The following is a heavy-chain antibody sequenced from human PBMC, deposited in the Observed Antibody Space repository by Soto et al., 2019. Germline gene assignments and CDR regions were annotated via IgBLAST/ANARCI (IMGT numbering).Heavy chain of an antibody. CDR1: GFTFSNAW. D-gene: IGHD3-9*01. J-gene: IGHJ6*02. CDR2: IKSKTDGGTT. V-gene: IGHV3-15*07. CDR3: TTDLSGYVILTGYYIDYYYGMDV. Sequence: GGSLRLSCAASGFTFSNAWMNWVRQAPGKGLEWVGRIKSKTDGGTTDYAAPVKGRFTISRDDSKNTLYLQMNSLKTEDTAVYYCTTDLSGYVILTGYYIDYYYGMDVWGQGTTVTVSS.